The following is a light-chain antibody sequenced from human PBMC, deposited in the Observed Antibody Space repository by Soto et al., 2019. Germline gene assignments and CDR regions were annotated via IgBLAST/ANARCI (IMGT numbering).Light chain of an antibody. CDR3: TSWRTSTTVI. V-gene: IGLV2-14*03. J-gene: IGLJ2*01. CDR2: DVN. CDR1: SSDIGAYNY. Sequence: QSVLTQPASVSGSPGQSITISCTGTSSDIGAYNYVSWYQQHPGKAPKLMLYDVNIRPSGVSNRFSGSKSGNTASLTISGLHEEEEADYYCTSWRTSTTVIFGGGTKVTVL.